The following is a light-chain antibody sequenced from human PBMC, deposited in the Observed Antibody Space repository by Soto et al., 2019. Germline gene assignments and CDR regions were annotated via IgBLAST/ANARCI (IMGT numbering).Light chain of an antibody. J-gene: IGKJ1*01. CDR3: QQSSNIPWT. Sequence: DVQMTQSPSSMSASVGYRVTVSCWSSQNIENYLSWYVQRPGKAPEVLVYSTSKLKSGVPSRFRGSGSGTDFSLTISSLKSEDFGTYYCQQSSNIPWTFGQGTKVDIK. V-gene: IGKV1-39*01. CDR2: STS. CDR1: QNIENY.